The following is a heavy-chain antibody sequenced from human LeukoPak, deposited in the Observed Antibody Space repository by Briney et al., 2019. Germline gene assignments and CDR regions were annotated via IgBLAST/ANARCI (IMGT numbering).Heavy chain of an antibody. D-gene: IGHD4-11*01. CDR2: IFYTGSP. CDR1: GGSINNHKW. Sequence: PSGTLSLTCAVSGGSINNHKWWSWIRQSPGKGLEWLGEIFYTGSPNYNPSFKSRITMSVDKSNNQFSLILTSVTVADTAVYYFARDGNSYYDHWGQGILVTVTS. J-gene: IGHJ5*02. CDR3: ARDGNSYYDH. V-gene: IGHV4-4*02.